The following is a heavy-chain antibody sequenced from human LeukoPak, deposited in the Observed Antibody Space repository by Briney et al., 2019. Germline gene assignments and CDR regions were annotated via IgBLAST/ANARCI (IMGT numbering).Heavy chain of an antibody. CDR3: ARAPPSGWPYSWFDP. CDR2: INPSGGST. CDR1: GYTFTSYY. J-gene: IGHJ5*02. D-gene: IGHD6-19*01. Sequence: ASVKVSCKASGYTFTSYYMHWVRQAPGQGLEWMGIINPSGGSTSYAQKFQGRVTMTRDTSTSTVYMELSSLRSEDTAVYYCARAPPSGWPYSWFDPWGQGTLVTVSS. V-gene: IGHV1-46*01.